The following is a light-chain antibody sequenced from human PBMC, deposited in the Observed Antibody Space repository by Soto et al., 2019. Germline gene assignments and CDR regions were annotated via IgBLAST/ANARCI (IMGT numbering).Light chain of an antibody. V-gene: IGKV3-20*01. CDR2: GAS. Sequence: EIVLTLSPGTLSLSPGDRATLSCRASQSVGSNYLAWYQQKPGQAPRLLIYGASNRATGIPDTFSGSGSGTDFTLTISRLEPEDFAVYYCQQYGSAPSTFGGGTKVEIK. CDR3: QQYGSAPST. J-gene: IGKJ4*01. CDR1: QSVGSNY.